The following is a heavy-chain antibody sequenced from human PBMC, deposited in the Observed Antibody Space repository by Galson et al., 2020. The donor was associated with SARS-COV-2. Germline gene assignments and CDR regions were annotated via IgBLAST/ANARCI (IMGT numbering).Heavy chain of an antibody. J-gene: IGHJ2*01. CDR1: AFTFRSNY. CDR3: ARDGLGDRDHGGPSPVGWYFDL. D-gene: IGHD2-15*01. Sequence: QAGGSLRLSCAASAFTFRSNYINWVRPAPGKGLEWVSVIYPGDNTYYADSVKARFTIPRDNSRNTPYLQMTSLRAKDAAGYYCARDGLGDRDHGGPSPVGWYFDLWGRGTLVTVSS. CDR2: IYPGDNT. V-gene: IGHV3-66*01.